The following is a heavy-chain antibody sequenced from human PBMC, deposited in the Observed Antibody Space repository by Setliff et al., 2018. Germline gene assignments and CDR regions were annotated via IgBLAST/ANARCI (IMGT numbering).Heavy chain of an antibody. CDR2: IYPGNADT. J-gene: IGHJ5*02. D-gene: IGHD2-21*01. V-gene: IGHV5-51*01. CDR1: GYSFTDYW. Sequence: GESLKISCKGSGYSFTDYWIAWVRQTPGKGLEWMGTIYPGNADTRYSPSFQGQVTISTDTSINTAFLQWNNLKASDTAVYYCARRGERFFNWFDHWGQGTLVTVSS. CDR3: ARRGERFFNWFDH.